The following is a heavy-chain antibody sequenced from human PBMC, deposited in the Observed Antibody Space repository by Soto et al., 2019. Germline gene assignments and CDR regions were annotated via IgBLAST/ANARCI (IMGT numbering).Heavy chain of an antibody. CDR3: VRDGSKSLRDWFDP. J-gene: IGHJ5*02. Sequence: SETLSLTCNVSGGSISKFYLAWIRKTAGNGLEWMGRVYATGTTDYNPSLRSRVAMSVDISKKTFSLRLRSVTGADSGVYYCVRDGSKSLRDWFDPWGQGILVTVSS. CDR2: VYATGTT. CDR1: GGSISKFY. V-gene: IGHV4-4*07.